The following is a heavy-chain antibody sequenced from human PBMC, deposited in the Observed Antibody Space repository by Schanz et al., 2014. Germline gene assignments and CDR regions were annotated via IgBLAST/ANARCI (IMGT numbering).Heavy chain of an antibody. Sequence: QVHLVQSGAEVKKPGSSVTVSSKASGGTFSSDTFSWLRQAPGQGLEWMGRIVPIAGITNYAQRFQGRVTITTDKSSDTAYMELSSLRSEDTAVYYCAREVDLYDRCWFDPWGQGTLVTVSS. D-gene: IGHD3-22*01. J-gene: IGHJ5*02. CDR3: AREVDLYDRCWFDP. CDR1: GGTFSSDT. CDR2: IVPIAGIT. V-gene: IGHV1-69*08.